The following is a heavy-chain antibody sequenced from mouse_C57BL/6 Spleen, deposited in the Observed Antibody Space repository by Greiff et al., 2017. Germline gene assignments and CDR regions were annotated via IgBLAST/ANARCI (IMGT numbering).Heavy chain of an antibody. V-gene: IGHV5-9*01. CDR1: GFTFSSYT. J-gene: IGHJ2*01. CDR3: ARQAVTDY. D-gene: IGHD2-1*01. Sequence: EVQLVESGGGLVKPGGSLKLSCAASGFTFSSYTMSWVRQTPEKRLEWVATISGGGGNTYYPDSVKGRFTISRDNAKNTLYLQMSSLRSEDTALYYCARQAVTDYWGQGTTLTVSS. CDR2: ISGGGGNT.